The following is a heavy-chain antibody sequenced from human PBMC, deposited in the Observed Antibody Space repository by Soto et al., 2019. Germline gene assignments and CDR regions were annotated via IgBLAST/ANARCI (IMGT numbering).Heavy chain of an antibody. Sequence: PGGSLRLSCAASGFTFSSYGMHWVRQAPGKGLEWVAVISYDGSNKYYAGSVKGRFTISRDNSKNTLYLQMNSLRAEDTAVYYCAKDKGKVTPFGMDVWGQGTTVTVSS. J-gene: IGHJ6*02. V-gene: IGHV3-30*18. CDR2: ISYDGSNK. D-gene: IGHD2-21*02. CDR1: GFTFSSYG. CDR3: AKDKGKVTPFGMDV.